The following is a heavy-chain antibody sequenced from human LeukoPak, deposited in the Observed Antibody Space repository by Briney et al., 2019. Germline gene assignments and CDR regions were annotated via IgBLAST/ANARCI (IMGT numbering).Heavy chain of an antibody. CDR1: GFTVSCHD. CDR2: VSSGSGTI. Sequence: GGSLRLSCAASGFTVSCHDMSWVRQAPGKGLEWVSHVSSGSGTIYYVDSVKGRFTISRDNAKNSLFLQMNSLRDEDTAVYYCARDPPPFWTGYSFQYYGMDVWGQGTTVTVSS. V-gene: IGHV3-48*02. CDR3: ARDPPPFWTGYSFQYYGMDV. D-gene: IGHD3/OR15-3a*01. J-gene: IGHJ6*02.